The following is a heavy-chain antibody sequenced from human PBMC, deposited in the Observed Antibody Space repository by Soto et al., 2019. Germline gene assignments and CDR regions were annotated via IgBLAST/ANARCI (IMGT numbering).Heavy chain of an antibody. CDR1: GFTFSSYW. CDR2: ISTDASST. CDR3: ARLPNKSPQN. V-gene: IGHV3-74*01. Sequence: EVQLVESGGGLVQPGGSLRLSCAASGFTFSSYWMHWVRQAPGKGLVWVPSISTDASSTSYADPVKGRFTISRDNAKNTLYLQMISVRAEDTAVYYCARLPNKSPQNWGQGTLVIVSP. J-gene: IGHJ1*01.